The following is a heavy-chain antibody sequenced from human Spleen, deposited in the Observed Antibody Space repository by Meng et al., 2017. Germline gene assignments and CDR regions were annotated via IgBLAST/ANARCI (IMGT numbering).Heavy chain of an antibody. CDR1: CGSISLSY. J-gene: IGHJ5*02. Sequence: QVQLQESGPGLVQPSEPLSLTCSVSCGSISLSYLSWIRQPAGEGLEWIGRIYSSGSTNYNPSLKSRLTMSVDTSKNQFSMSLSSVTAADTAVYYCARSVNWFDPWGQGTLVTVSS. D-gene: IGHD5/OR15-5a*01. CDR3: ARSVNWFDP. CDR2: IYSSGST. V-gene: IGHV4-4*07.